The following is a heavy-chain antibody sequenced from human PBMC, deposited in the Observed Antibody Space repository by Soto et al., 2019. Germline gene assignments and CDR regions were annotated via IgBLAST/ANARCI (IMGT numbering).Heavy chain of an antibody. D-gene: IGHD3-10*01. CDR2: ISAYNGDT. CDR3: ARMVRGSNIDYYHYRDV. J-gene: IGHJ6*03. Sequence: QVQLVQSGAEVKKPGASVKGSCKASGYTFTSHGISWVRQAPGQGLEWMGWISAYNGDTNYAQKLQGRVTVTTDTSTSSAYTELRSLRSEDTAVYYCARMVRGSNIDYYHYRDVWGKGTTVTVSS. V-gene: IGHV1-18*01. CDR1: GYTFTSHG.